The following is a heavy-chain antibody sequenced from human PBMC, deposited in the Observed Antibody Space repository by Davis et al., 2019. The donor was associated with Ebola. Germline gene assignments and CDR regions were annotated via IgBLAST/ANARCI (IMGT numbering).Heavy chain of an antibody. CDR1: GFSLSTSGVG. CDR2: IYWDDDK. J-gene: IGHJ5*02. D-gene: IGHD4-17*01. V-gene: IGHV2-5*02. Sequence: SGPTLVTPTQTLTLTCTFSGFSLSTSGVGVGWIRQPPGKALEWLALIYWDDDKRYSPSLKCRLTITKDTSKNQVVLTMTNMDPVDTATYYCAHSGGGNDYGDYGWFDPWGQGTLVTVSS. CDR3: AHSGGGNDYGDYGWFDP.